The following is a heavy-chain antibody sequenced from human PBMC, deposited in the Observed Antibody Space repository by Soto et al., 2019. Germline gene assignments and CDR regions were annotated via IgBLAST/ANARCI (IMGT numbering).Heavy chain of an antibody. Sequence: PGGSLRLSCETSGFNFGHYGMHWVRQAPGKGLEWLTIIWYDGSNKYYADSVKGRFTISRDNSKNSLYLQMNNLRADDTAVYYCAREHRTAFRAIFDSWGQGTLVTVSS. V-gene: IGHV3-33*01. CDR3: AREHRTAFRAIFDS. D-gene: IGHD1-1*01. CDR2: IWYDGSNK. CDR1: GFNFGHYG. J-gene: IGHJ4*02.